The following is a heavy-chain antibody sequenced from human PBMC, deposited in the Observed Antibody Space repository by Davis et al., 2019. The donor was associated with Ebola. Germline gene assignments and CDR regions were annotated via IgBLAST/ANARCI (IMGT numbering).Heavy chain of an antibody. J-gene: IGHJ6*02. CDR3: AKNRANCCFFGMDV. V-gene: IGHV3-30-3*02. CDR1: GFTFSSYA. D-gene: IGHD1-1*01. Sequence: PGGSLRLSCAASGFTFSSYAMHWVRQAPGKGLEWVAVISYDGSNKYYADAVKGRFSIPSDNSKNTVYLQMGSLRAEDTALYYCAKNRANCCFFGMDVWGQGTTVTVSS. CDR2: ISYDGSNK.